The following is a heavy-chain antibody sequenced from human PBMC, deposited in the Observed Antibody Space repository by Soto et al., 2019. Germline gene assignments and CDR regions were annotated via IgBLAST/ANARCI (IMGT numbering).Heavy chain of an antibody. Sequence: GVSLRLSCAVSGFSFSNYWMSWVRQAPGKGLEWVANINPDGSVEYYADSLKGRFTISRDNARNSLYLQMNSLGAEDTAVYYFVRDGASLINLFFGMDVWGQGTTVTVSS. CDR3: VRDGASLINLFFGMDV. J-gene: IGHJ6*02. D-gene: IGHD2-8*01. CDR1: GFSFSNYW. CDR2: INPDGSVE. V-gene: IGHV3-7*01.